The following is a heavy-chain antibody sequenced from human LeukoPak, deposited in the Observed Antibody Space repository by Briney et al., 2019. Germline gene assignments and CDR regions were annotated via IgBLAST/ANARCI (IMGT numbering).Heavy chain of an antibody. J-gene: IGHJ4*02. V-gene: IGHV1-2*02. Sequence: ASVKVSCKTSAYTFTGYYAHWVRQAPGQGPEWMGWINPNSGGTNYAQKFRGRVAMTRDTSISTAYMELSGLRSDDTAVYYCARYSYCGGDCYTFDYWGQGTLVTVSS. CDR2: INPNSGGT. CDR3: ARYSYCGGDCYTFDY. D-gene: IGHD2-21*02. CDR1: AYTFTGYY.